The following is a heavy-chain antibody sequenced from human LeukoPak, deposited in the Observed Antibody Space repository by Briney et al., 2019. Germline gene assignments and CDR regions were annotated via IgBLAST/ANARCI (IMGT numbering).Heavy chain of an antibody. V-gene: IGHV3-30*02. J-gene: IGHJ4*02. CDR2: IRYDGSNK. Sequence: PGGSLRLSCAASGFTFSSYGMHWVRQAPGKGPEWVAFIRYDGSNKYYADSVKGRFTISRDNAKKSLYLQMNSLRAEDTAVYYCATHIFSELRYFDWSTNEWGQGTLVTVSS. CDR3: ATHIFSELRYFDWSTNE. D-gene: IGHD3-9*01. CDR1: GFTFSSYG.